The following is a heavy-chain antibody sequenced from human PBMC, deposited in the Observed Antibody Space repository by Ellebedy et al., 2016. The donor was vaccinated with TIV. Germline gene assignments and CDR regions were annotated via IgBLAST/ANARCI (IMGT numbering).Heavy chain of an antibody. J-gene: IGHJ5*02. Sequence: ASVKVSXXASGYTFTSYYMHWVRQAPGQGLEWMGIINPSGGSTSYAQKFQGRVTITADESTSTAYMELSSLRSEDTAVYYCAGTGVVWSGSNQFDPWGQGTLVTVSS. V-gene: IGHV1-46*01. CDR3: AGTGVVWSGSNQFDP. CDR2: INPSGGST. CDR1: GYTFTSYY. D-gene: IGHD3-3*01.